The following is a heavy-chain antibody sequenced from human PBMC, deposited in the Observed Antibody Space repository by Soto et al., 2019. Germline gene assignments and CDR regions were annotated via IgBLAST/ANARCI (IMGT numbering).Heavy chain of an antibody. D-gene: IGHD7-27*01. CDR2: IYYSGST. CDR1: GGSISSYY. J-gene: IGHJ5*02. V-gene: IGHV4-59*01. Sequence: PSETLSLTCTVSGGSISSYYWSWIRQPPGKGLEWIGYIYYSGSTNYNPSLKSRVTISVDTSKNQFSLKLSSVTAADTAVYYCARGGEDGPANWFDPWGQGTLVTVSS. CDR3: ARGGEDGPANWFDP.